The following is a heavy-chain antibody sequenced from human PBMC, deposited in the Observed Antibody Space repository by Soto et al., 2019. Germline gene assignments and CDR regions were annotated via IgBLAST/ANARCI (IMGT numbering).Heavy chain of an antibody. V-gene: IGHV3-74*01. J-gene: IGHJ6*02. CDR2: ISSYGSDT. D-gene: IGHD3-16*01. Sequence: EVQLVESGGGLVLPGGSLRLSCAASGFTFSRYWMHWVRQAPGKGLVWVSRISSYGSDTYYADSVKGRFTISRDNAKNTLYLQMNSLRADDTAVYYCASNYAYAEGYYWYGIDVWGQGTTVTVSS. CDR1: GFTFSRYW. CDR3: ASNYAYAEGYYWYGIDV.